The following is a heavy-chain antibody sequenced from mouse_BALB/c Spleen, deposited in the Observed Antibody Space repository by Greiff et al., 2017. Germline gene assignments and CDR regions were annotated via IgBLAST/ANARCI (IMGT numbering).Heavy chain of an antibody. CDR3: TRTITTGAYYYAMDY. J-gene: IGHJ4*01. CDR2: IRLKSNNYAT. D-gene: IGHD2-4*01. CDR1: GFTFSNYW. Sequence: EVHLVESGGGLVQPGGSMKLSCVASGFTFSNYWMNWVRQSPEKGLEWVAEIRLKSNNYATHYAESVKGRFTISRDDSKSSVYLQMNNLRAEDTGIYYCTRTITTGAYYYAMDYWGQGTSVTVSS. V-gene: IGHV6-6*02.